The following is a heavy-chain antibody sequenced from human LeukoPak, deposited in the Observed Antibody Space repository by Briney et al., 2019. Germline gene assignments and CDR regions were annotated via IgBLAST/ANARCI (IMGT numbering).Heavy chain of an antibody. CDR1: GFTFRNYA. V-gene: IGHV3-23*01. Sequence: GGSLRLSCAASGFTFRNYAMAWVRQAPGKGLECVSAISGSGDSVRHVDSVKGRFTISRDNSKNTLYLQMDNLRAEDTALYYCARDFWATNYYYGMDVWGQGTTVTVS. J-gene: IGHJ6*02. CDR2: ISGSGDSV. D-gene: IGHD3-3*01. CDR3: ARDFWATNYYYGMDV.